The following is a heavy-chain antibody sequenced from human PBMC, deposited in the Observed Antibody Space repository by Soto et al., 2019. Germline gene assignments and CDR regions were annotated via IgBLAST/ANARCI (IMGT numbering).Heavy chain of an antibody. Sequence: GGSLRLSCAASGFTFSSYGMHWVRQAPGEGLEWVAVISYDGGNKYYADSVKGRFTISRDNSKNTLYLQMNSLRAEDTAVYYCAKDLKGNLAFYDRDYYDYGTNVWREATPVTV. CDR1: GFTFSSYG. CDR2: ISYDGGNK. V-gene: IGHV3-30*18. CDR3: AKDLKGNLAFYDRDYYDYGTNV. D-gene: IGHD3-22*01. J-gene: IGHJ6*02.